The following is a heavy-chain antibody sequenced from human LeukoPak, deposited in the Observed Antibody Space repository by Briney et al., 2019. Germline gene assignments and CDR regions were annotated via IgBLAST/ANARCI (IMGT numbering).Heavy chain of an antibody. J-gene: IGHJ4*02. V-gene: IGHV3-7*01. CDR2: IKQDGSEK. CDR1: GFTFSSFW. Sequence: GGSLRLSCAASGFTFSSFWMNWVRQAPGKGLEWVANIKQDGSEKYYVDSVKGRFTISRDNAKNSLYLQMNSLRAEDTAVYYCARDPVLLWFGELFENDYWGQGTLVTVSS. CDR3: ARDPVLLWFGELFENDY. D-gene: IGHD3-10*01.